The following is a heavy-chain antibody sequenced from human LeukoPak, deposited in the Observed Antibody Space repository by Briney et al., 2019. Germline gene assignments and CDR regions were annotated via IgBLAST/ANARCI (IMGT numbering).Heavy chain of an antibody. CDR1: GFTFSNYW. Sequence: PGGSLRLSCAASGFTFSNYWMNWVRQAPGKGLEWVAFIQFDGSPKLYADSVKGRFAISRDNSKNTLYLQMNSLTAEDTALYHCAKDRCSSTSCVNRFDPWGQGTLVTVSS. D-gene: IGHD2-2*01. CDR2: IQFDGSPK. J-gene: IGHJ5*02. V-gene: IGHV3-30*02. CDR3: AKDRCSSTSCVNRFDP.